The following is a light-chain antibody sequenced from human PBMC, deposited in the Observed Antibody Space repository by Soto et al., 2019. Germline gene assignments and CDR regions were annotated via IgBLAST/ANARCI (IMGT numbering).Light chain of an antibody. CDR1: NSNIGTYNL. V-gene: IGLV2-23*01. CDR3: CSYAGSSTWV. CDR2: END. Sequence: QSALTQPASVSGSPGQSITISCTGTNSNIGTYNLVSWYQQYPGKAPKLILYENDKRPSGLSDRFSGSKSGNTASLTISGLQAEDEGDYHCCSYAGSSTWVFGGGTKLTVL. J-gene: IGLJ3*02.